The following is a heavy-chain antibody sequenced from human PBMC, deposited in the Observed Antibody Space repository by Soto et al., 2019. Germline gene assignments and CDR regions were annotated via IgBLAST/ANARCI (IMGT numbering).Heavy chain of an antibody. V-gene: IGHV3-53*01. Sequence: PGGSLRLSCAASGFTVSSNYMSWVRQAPGKGLEWVSVIYSGGSTYYADSVKGRFTISRDNSKNTLYLQMNSLRAEDTAVYYCARDRVLPGIFGVVKWPQDYYYGMDVWGQGTTVTVSS. CDR1: GFTVSSNY. CDR3: ARDRVLPGIFGVVKWPQDYYYGMDV. D-gene: IGHD3-3*01. J-gene: IGHJ6*02. CDR2: IYSGGST.